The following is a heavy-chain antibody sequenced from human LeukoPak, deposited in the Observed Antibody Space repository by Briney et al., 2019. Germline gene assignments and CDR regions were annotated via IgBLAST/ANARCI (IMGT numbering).Heavy chain of an antibody. CDR1: GGSISSSSYY. V-gene: IGHV4-39*01. CDR2: ISEGGST. CDR3: ARLPGGDY. D-gene: IGHD3-16*01. Sequence: PSGTLSLTCTVSGGSISSSSYYWGWIRQPPGKGLEWIGSISEGGSTLYNPSLKRRVTISVDTSKNQFSLKLSSVTAADTAMYYCARLPGGDYWGQGTLVTLPS. J-gene: IGHJ4*02.